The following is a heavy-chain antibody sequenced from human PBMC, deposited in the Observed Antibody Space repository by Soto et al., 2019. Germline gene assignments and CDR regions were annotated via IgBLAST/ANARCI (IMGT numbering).Heavy chain of an antibody. Sequence: QVQLVQSGADVKTPGASVRVSCKASGYTFTGYYVHWVREAPGQGLEWMGWINPETGGTSYAQKFKGRVTLSRQTSNNTAYPELSRLRLDYAAGYFWGRTHYLVISDGMDFWGQGTTVTVSS. CDR2: INPETGGT. CDR1: GYTFTGYY. V-gene: IGHV1-2*02. CDR3: GRTHYLVISDGMDF. D-gene: IGHD2-21*01. J-gene: IGHJ6*02.